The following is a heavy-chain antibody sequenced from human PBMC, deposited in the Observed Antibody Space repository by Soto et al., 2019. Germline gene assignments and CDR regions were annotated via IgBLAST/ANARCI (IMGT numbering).Heavy chain of an antibody. CDR3: ARVVVIKGNWFDP. D-gene: IGHD3-22*01. CDR1: GGSISSYY. V-gene: IGHV4-59*01. CDR2: IYYSGST. Sequence: PSETLSLTCTVSGGSISSYYWSWIRQPPGKGLEWIGYIYYSGSTNYNPSLKSRVTISVDTSKNQFSLKLSSVTAADTAVYYCARVVVIKGNWFDPWGQGTLVTVYS. J-gene: IGHJ5*02.